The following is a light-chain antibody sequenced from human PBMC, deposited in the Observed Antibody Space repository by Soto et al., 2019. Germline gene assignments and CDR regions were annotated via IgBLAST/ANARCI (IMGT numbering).Light chain of an antibody. Sequence: DIQMTQSPSSLSASVGDRATITCRASQSISTYLNWYQQKPGKAPRLLIFGASNLHSGISSRFSGSGSGTDFTLTISSLQPDDFANYYCQQTNINPRHFGGGTKVEVK. CDR3: QQTNINPRH. J-gene: IGKJ4*01. CDR1: QSISTY. V-gene: IGKV1-39*01. CDR2: GAS.